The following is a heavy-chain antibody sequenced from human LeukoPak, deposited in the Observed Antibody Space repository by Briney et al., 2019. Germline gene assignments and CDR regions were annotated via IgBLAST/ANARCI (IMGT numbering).Heavy chain of an antibody. CDR1: GGTFSSYA. Sequence: ASVTVSCKASGGTFSSYAISWVRQAPGQGLEWMGRIIPILGIANYAQKFQGRVTITADKSTSTAYMELSSLRSEDTAVYYCARVSSSAMATSWFDPWGQGTLVTVSS. J-gene: IGHJ5*02. CDR2: IIPILGIA. V-gene: IGHV1-69*04. CDR3: ARVSSSAMATSWFDP. D-gene: IGHD5-24*01.